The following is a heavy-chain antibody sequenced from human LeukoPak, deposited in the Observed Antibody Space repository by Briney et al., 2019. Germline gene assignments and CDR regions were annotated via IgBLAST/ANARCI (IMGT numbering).Heavy chain of an antibody. J-gene: IGHJ4*02. CDR3: ARDLGGPGVSNY. Sequence: ASVKVSCKASGYTLTSYGISWVRQAPGQGLEWMGWISAYNGNTNYAQKLQGRVTMTTDTSTSTAYMELRSLRSEDTAVYYCARDLGGPGVSNYWGQGTLVTVSS. D-gene: IGHD3-10*01. CDR2: ISAYNGNT. V-gene: IGHV1-18*01. CDR1: GYTLTSYG.